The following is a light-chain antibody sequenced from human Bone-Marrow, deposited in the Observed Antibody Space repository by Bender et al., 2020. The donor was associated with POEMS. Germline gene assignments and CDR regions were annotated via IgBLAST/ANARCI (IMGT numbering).Light chain of an antibody. CDR1: SSNIGAHA. J-gene: IGLJ2*01. CDR3: ATWDDSLGGVV. V-gene: IGLV1-47*02. Sequence: QSVLTQPPSASGTPGQRVTISCSGGSSNIGAHAVNWYQHLPGTAPKLLIYSSHRRPSEVPDRFSGSTSGTSASLAISGLRSEDEADYYCATWDDSLGGVVFGGGTKLTVL. CDR2: SSH.